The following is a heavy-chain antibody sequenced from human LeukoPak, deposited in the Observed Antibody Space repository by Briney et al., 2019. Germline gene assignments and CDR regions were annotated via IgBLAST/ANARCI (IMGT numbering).Heavy chain of an antibody. CDR2: INESGNT. J-gene: IGHJ5*02. CDR3: ARHSWMANWFDP. V-gene: IGHV4-34*01. Sequence: SETLSLTCGVYGGSFSGYNWSWLRQPPGKGLEWIGEINESGNTKHNPSLKTRVTISIDTSKKEFSLKLTSVTATDTAVYYCARHSWMANWFDPWGQGTLVTVSS. D-gene: IGHD5-12*01. CDR1: GGSFSGYN.